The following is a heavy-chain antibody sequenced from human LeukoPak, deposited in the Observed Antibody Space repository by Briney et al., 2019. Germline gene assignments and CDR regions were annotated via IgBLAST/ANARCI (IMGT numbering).Heavy chain of an antibody. Sequence: SETLSLTCTVSGGSINSYYWSWIRQPPGKGLEWIGFIYYSGSTNYNPSLKSRVTISVDTSKNQFSLKLSSVTAADTAVYYCARLSTVTTSFDYWGQGTLVTVSS. CDR1: GGSINSYY. CDR2: IYYSGST. CDR3: ARLSTVTTSFDY. D-gene: IGHD4-17*01. J-gene: IGHJ4*02. V-gene: IGHV4-59*12.